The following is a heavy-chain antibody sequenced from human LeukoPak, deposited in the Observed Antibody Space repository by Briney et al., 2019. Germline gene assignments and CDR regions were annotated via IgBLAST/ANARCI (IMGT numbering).Heavy chain of an antibody. CDR1: GGSISTYY. J-gene: IGHJ4*02. CDR2: IYYSGST. D-gene: IGHD3-10*01. Sequence: SETLSLTCTISGGSISTYYWSWIRQPPGKGLEWLGYIYYSGSTNYNPSLKSRVTISVDTSKSQFSLKLSSVTAADTAVYYCARENLWFGELLVDYWGQGTLVTVSS. CDR3: ARENLWFGELLVDY. V-gene: IGHV4-59*01.